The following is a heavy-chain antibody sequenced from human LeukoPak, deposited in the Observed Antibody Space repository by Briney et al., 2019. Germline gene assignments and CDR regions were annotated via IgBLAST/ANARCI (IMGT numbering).Heavy chain of an antibody. CDR3: ARPGVPSSICWFDP. CDR2: INPNSGGT. J-gene: IGHJ5*01. Sequence: ASVKVSCKASGYTFTGYYMHWVRQAPGQGLEWMGWINPNSGGTNYAQKFQGRVTMTRDTSISTAYMELSRLNSDNMGVYYGARPGVPSSICWFDPWGQGTLVTVSS. D-gene: IGHD2-21*01. V-gene: IGHV1-2*02. CDR1: GYTFTGYY.